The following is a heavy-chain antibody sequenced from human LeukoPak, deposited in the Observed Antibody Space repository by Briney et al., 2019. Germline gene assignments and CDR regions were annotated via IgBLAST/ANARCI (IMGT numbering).Heavy chain of an antibody. Sequence: PSETLFLTCAVSGYSISSGYFWAWIRQPPGKGLEWIGSISHSGSTYSKSSLKSRVIISVDTSNNQFSLKLTSVTAADTATYYCARDGYYYDGSFQYWGQGIRVAVSS. CDR3: ARDGYYYDGSFQY. V-gene: IGHV4-38-2*02. CDR2: ISHSGST. J-gene: IGHJ4*02. CDR1: GYSISSGYF. D-gene: IGHD3-22*01.